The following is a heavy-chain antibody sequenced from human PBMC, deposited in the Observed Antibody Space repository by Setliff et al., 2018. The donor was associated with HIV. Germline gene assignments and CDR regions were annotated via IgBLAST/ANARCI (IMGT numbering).Heavy chain of an antibody. J-gene: IGHJ4*02. CDR1: GFTVSDNY. CDR2: IYTGGTT. CDR3: ATLARFAPDY. V-gene: IGHV3-66*01. Sequence: GGSLRLSCAISGFTVSDNYMTWVRQTPGEGLEWVSLIYTGGTTYYADSVKGRFTISRDNSKNTVYLQMSTLRAEDTAIYSCATLARFAPDYWSQGTQVTVSS.